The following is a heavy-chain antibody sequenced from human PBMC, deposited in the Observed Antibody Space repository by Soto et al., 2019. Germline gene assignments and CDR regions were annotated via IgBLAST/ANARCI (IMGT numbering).Heavy chain of an antibody. V-gene: IGHV1-18*01. CDR3: ATYTVERYSYGTDL. J-gene: IGHJ6*04. CDR2: ISAYNGNT. Sequence: QVQLVQSGAEVKKPGASVKVSGKASAYTFTSYGISWVRQAPGQGLEGMGWISAYNGNTNYAQKLQGRVTMTTDTSTSRAYMELRSLRSDDTAVYYCATYTVERYSYGTDLWGRGSTVSASS. CDR1: AYTFTSYG. D-gene: IGHD4-17*01.